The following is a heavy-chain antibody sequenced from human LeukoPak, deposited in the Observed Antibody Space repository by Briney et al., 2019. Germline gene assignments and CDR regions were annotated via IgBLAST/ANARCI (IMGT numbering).Heavy chain of an antibody. J-gene: IGHJ4*02. CDR2: ISYDGSYK. V-gene: IGHV3-30*04. D-gene: IGHD6-13*01. CDR3: ARVSGAEAATGGYFDR. Sequence: GGSLRLSCAASGFTFSRFAVHWVRQAPGKGLEWVAVISYDGSYKYYADSVQGRFTISRDNSKNTLYLQMNSLSTEDTAVYYCARVSGAEAATGGYFDRWGQGTLVTVSS. CDR1: GFTFSRFA.